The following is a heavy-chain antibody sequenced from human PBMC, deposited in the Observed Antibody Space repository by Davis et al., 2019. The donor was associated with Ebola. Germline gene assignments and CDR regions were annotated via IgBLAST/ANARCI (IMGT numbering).Heavy chain of an antibody. V-gene: IGHV4-59*01. CDR2: IYYSGST. J-gene: IGHJ2*01. CDR1: GGSISSYY. Sequence: SETLSLTCTVSGGSISSYYWSWIRHPPGKGLEWIGFIYYSGSTNYNPSLKSRVPISVDTSTNQFSLKLNSVTATATAVYCCARVLLWFGESPYWYFELWGRGTLVTVSS. D-gene: IGHD3-10*01. CDR3: ARVLLWFGESPYWYFEL.